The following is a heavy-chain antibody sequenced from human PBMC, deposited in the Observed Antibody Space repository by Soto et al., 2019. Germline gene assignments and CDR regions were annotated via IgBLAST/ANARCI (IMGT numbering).Heavy chain of an antibody. J-gene: IGHJ3*02. CDR1: GFTVSRNY. D-gene: IGHD3-10*01. V-gene: IGHV3-66*01. Sequence: EVQLVESGGGLVQPGGSLRLSCSASGFTVSRNYMSWVRQAPGKGLEWVSVTYSDGTTYYADSVKGRFTISRDNSKNTLYLQMTRQGVEDTAMYYCVREYRRVGARDAYDIWGQGTMVTDSS. CDR2: TYSDGTT. CDR3: VREYRRVGARDAYDI.